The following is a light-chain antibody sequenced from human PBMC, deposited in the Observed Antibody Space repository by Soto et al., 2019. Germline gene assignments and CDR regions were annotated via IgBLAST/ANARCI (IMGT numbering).Light chain of an antibody. CDR3: SSYTSSSTLVV. CDR2: DVS. CDR1: SSDVGGYNY. J-gene: IGLJ2*01. V-gene: IGLV2-14*01. Sequence: QPVLTQPASVSGSPGQSITISCTGTSSDVGGYNYVSWYQQHPGKAPKLMIYDVSNRPSGVSNRFSGSKSGNTASLTISGRQAEDEADYYCSSYTSSSTLVVFGGGTQLTVL.